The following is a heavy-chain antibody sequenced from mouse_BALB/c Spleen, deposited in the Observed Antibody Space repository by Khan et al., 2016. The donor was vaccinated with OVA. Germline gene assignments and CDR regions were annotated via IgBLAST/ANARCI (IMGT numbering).Heavy chain of an antibody. CDR1: GYIFTDYY. J-gene: IGHJ3*01. Sequence: VQLKQSGAELARPGASVKLSCKASGYIFTDYYINWVKQRTGQGLERIGEISPGSDDTYCNEKFKGKATLTADKSSSTAYMQLSSLTSEDSAVYFCARRNYFGYTFAYWGQGTLVTVSA. CDR2: ISPGSDDT. D-gene: IGHD1-2*01. V-gene: IGHV1-77*01. CDR3: ARRNYFGYTFAY.